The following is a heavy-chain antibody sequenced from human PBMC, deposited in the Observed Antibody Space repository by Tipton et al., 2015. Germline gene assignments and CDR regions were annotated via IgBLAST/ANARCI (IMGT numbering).Heavy chain of an antibody. J-gene: IGHJ4*02. D-gene: IGHD6-13*01. CDR2: IWYDGSNK. CDR3: ARDFGGIAAAGTIGSLDY. V-gene: IGHV3-33*08. Sequence: SLRLSCAASGFTFSSYAMTWVRQAPGKGLEWVAVIWYDGSNKYYADSVKGRFTISRDNSKNTLYLQMNSLRVEDTAVYYCARDFGGIAAAGTIGSLDYWGQGTLVTVSS. CDR1: GFTFSSYA.